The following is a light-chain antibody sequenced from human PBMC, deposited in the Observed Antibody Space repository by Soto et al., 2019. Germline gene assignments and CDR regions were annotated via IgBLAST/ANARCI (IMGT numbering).Light chain of an antibody. CDR3: QQFSSYPLT. CDR1: QSISSNN. CDR2: GAS. J-gene: IGKJ4*01. Sequence: VLTQSTGTLSLSPGERASLSCRASQSISSNNLAWYQQKPGQSPRILIYGASRRATGIPDRFRSSGSGTDFTLTNSRRGPVDFAVYDFQQFSSYPLTFGGVTKVDIK. V-gene: IGKV3-20*01.